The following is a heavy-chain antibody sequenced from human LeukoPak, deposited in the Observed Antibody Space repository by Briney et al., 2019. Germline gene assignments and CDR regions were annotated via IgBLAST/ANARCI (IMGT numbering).Heavy chain of an antibody. J-gene: IGHJ4*02. CDR1: GGTFSSYA. CDR3: ARDTLIAAADLLDY. CDR2: IIPILGIA. V-gene: IGHV1-69*04. Sequence: SVKVSCKASGGTFSSYAISWVRQAPGQGLEWMGRIIPILGIANYAQKFQGRVTITADKSTSTAYMELSSLRSEDTAVYYCARDTLIAAADLLDYWGQGTLVTVSS. D-gene: IGHD6-13*01.